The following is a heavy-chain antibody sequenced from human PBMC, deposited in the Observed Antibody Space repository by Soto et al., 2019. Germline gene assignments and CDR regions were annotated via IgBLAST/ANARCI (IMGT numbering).Heavy chain of an antibody. J-gene: IGHJ4*02. Sequence: GGSLRISCASSVFNFSNYAMTWVRQAPGKGLEWVSAISYSGVSTYYADSVKGRFTISRDSSENTLSLQMNSLRVDDTCVYYCARTRGYSDYDLDYWGQGTLVTVSS. V-gene: IGHV3-23*01. CDR2: ISYSGVST. CDR3: ARTRGYSDYDLDY. D-gene: IGHD5-12*01. CDR1: VFNFSNYA.